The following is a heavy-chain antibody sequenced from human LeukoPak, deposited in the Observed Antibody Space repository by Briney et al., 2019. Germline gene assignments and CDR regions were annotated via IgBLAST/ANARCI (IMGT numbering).Heavy chain of an antibody. J-gene: IGHJ4*02. CDR2: IIPIFGTA. D-gene: IGHD6-13*01. CDR3: ARVVAHGSSWLFDY. V-gene: IGHV1-69*05. CDR1: GGTFSSYA. Sequence: ASVKVSCKASGGTFSSYAISWVRQAPGQGLEWMGGIIPIFGTANYAQKFQGRVTITTDESTSTAYMELSSLRSEDTAVYYCARVVAHGSSWLFDYWGQGTLVTVSS.